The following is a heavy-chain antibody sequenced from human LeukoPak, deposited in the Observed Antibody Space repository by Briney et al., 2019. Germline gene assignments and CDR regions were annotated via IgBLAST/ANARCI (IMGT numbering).Heavy chain of an antibody. Sequence: PGRSLRLSCAASGFTFSSYGMHWVRQAPGKGLEWVAVIWYDGSNKYYADSVKGRFTISRDNSKNTLYLQLNSLRAEDTAVYYCAKVGPGIAAAGTHFGAFDTWGQGTMVTVSS. CDR2: IWYDGSNK. CDR3: AKVGPGIAAAGTHFGAFDT. V-gene: IGHV3-33*06. J-gene: IGHJ3*02. D-gene: IGHD6-13*01. CDR1: GFTFSSYG.